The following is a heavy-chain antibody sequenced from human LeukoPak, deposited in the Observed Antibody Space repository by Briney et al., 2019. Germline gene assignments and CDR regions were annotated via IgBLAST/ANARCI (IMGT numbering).Heavy chain of an antibody. V-gene: IGHV5-51*01. Sequence: GESLKISCKASGYSFTNYWIGWVRQMPGKGLEWMGITYPGDSDTKYSPSFQGQVTISADKSINTAYLQWSSLRASDTAMYYCARQGTIVAGTLGTTFDYWGQGTLLTVCS. CDR3: ARQGTIVAGTLGTTFDY. CDR1: GYSFTNYW. CDR2: TYPGDSDT. D-gene: IGHD5-12*01. J-gene: IGHJ4*02.